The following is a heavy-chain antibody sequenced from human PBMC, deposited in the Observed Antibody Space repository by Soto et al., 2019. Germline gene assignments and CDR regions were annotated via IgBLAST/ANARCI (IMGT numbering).Heavy chain of an antibody. CDR3: ARASAGTFDFDP. D-gene: IGHD6-13*01. J-gene: IGHJ5*02. Sequence: PXGSLRLSCAASGFTFSSYDMHWVRQATGKGLEWVSAIGTAGDPYYPGSVKGRFTISRENAKNSLYLQMNSLRAGGTAVYYCARASAGTFDFDPWGQGTLVTVSS. CDR1: GFTFSSYD. CDR2: IGTAGDP. V-gene: IGHV3-13*05.